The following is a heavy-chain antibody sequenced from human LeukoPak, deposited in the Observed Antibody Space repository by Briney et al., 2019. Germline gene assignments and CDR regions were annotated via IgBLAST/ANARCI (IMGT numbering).Heavy chain of an antibody. D-gene: IGHD3-22*01. CDR1: GGSISSGGYY. CDR2: IYYSGST. Sequence: PSETLSLTCTVSGGSISSGGYYWSWIRQHPGKGLEWIGYIYYSGSTYCNPSLKSRVTISVDTSKNQFSLKLSSVTAADTAVYYCALNIGYYDSSGYYLGNAFDIWGQGTMVTVSS. CDR3: ALNIGYYDSSGYYLGNAFDI. J-gene: IGHJ3*02. V-gene: IGHV4-31*03.